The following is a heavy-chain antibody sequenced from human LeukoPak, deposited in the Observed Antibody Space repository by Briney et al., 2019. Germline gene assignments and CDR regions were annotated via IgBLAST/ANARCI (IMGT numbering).Heavy chain of an antibody. D-gene: IGHD3-9*01. Sequence: ASVKVSCKASGYTFTSYGISWVRQAPGQGLVWMGWISAYNGNTNYAQKLQGRVTMTTDTSTSTAYMELRSLRSDDTAVYYCARDRAFSKYYDILTGYSPGDYWGQGTLVTVSS. J-gene: IGHJ4*02. CDR1: GYTFTSYG. CDR2: ISAYNGNT. V-gene: IGHV1-18*04. CDR3: ARDRAFSKYYDILTGYSPGDY.